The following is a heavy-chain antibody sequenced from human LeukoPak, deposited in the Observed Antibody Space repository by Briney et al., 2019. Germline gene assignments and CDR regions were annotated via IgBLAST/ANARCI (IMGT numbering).Heavy chain of an antibody. J-gene: IGHJ3*02. CDR3: ARFPIAAAGSGAFDI. CDR2: IYTSGST. CDR1: GAFFSRYY. Sequence: TSETLSLTCTASGAFFSRYYWSWIRQPAGKGLEWIGRIYTSGSTNYNPSPKSRVTISVDTSKNQFSLKLSSVTAADTAVYYCARFPIAAAGSGAFDIWGQGTMVTVSS. V-gene: IGHV4-4*07. D-gene: IGHD6-13*01.